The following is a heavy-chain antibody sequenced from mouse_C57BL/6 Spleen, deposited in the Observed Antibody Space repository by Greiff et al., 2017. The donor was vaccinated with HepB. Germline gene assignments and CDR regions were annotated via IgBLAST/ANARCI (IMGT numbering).Heavy chain of an antibody. CDR2: IHPNSGST. J-gene: IGHJ4*01. CDR1: GYTFTSYW. CDR3: ARNYYGSSYEVGYAMDY. Sequence: QVHVKQPGAELVKPGASVKLSCKASGYTFTSYWMHWVKQRPGQGLEWIGMIHPNSGSTNYNEKFKSKATLTVDKSSSTAYMQLSSLTSEDSAVYYCARNYYGSSYEVGYAMDYWGQGTSVTVSS. V-gene: IGHV1-64*01. D-gene: IGHD1-1*01.